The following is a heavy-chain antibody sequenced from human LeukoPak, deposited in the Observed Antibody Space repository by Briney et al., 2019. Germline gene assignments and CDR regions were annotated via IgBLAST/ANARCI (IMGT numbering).Heavy chain of an antibody. J-gene: IGHJ5*02. D-gene: IGHD6-6*01. CDR3: ARHYRGWGAARWANNWFDP. Sequence: SETLSLTCTVSGGSISSGRYYWGWIRQPPGKGLEWIGYIYYSGSTNYNPSLKSRVTISVDTSKNQFSLKLSSVTAADTAVYYCARHYRGWGAARWANNWFDPWGQGTLVTVSS. CDR2: IYYSGST. V-gene: IGHV4-61*05. CDR1: GGSISSGRYY.